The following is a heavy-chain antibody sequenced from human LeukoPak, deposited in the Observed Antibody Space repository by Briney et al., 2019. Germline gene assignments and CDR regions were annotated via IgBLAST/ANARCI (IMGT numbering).Heavy chain of an antibody. CDR1: GYSISTAYY. CDR2: IYHTGTT. Sequence: SETLSLTCTVSGYSISTAYYWSWIRQPPWKGLEWIGTIYHTGTTYYNPSLKSRVTISVDTSKNQFSLRLSSVTAADTAVYYCARGTGAYSSSADYWGQGTLVTVSS. J-gene: IGHJ4*02. CDR3: ARGTGAYSSSADY. V-gene: IGHV4-38-2*02. D-gene: IGHD6-6*01.